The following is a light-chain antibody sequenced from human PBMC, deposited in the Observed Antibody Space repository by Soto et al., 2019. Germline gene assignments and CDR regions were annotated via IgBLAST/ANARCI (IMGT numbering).Light chain of an antibody. J-gene: IGKJ3*01. V-gene: IGKV1-39*01. CDR1: QSISSY. CDR2: SAS. Sequence: DIQMTQSPSSLSASVGDRVTITCRASQSISSYVNWYQQKPGKAPKLLIYSASSLQSGVPSRFSGSGSGTDFTLTISSLQPEDFATYYCQQSYSTPFTFGPGTKVDIQ. CDR3: QQSYSTPFT.